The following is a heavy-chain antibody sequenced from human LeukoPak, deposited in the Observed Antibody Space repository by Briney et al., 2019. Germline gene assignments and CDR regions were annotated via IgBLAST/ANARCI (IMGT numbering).Heavy chain of an antibody. CDR3: ARDGSYGGGAFDI. Sequence: GGSLRLSCAASGFTFSSYWMHRVRQAPGKGLVWVSRINSDGSSTSYADSVKGRFTISRDNAKNTLYLQMNSLRAEDTAVYYCARDGSYGGGAFDIWGQGTMVTVPS. CDR1: GFTFSSYW. V-gene: IGHV3-74*01. CDR2: INSDGSST. J-gene: IGHJ3*02. D-gene: IGHD4-23*01.